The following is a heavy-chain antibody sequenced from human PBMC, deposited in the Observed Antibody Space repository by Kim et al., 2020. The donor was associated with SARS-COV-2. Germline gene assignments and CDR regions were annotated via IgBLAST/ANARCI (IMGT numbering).Heavy chain of an antibody. Sequence: SSQNFQGRVTITRDTAATTAFMELSSLTSADTAMYYCAREGSGSYNWLDPWGQGTLVTVSS. CDR3: AREGSGSYNWLDP. D-gene: IGHD3-10*01. V-gene: IGHV1-3*01. J-gene: IGHJ5*02.